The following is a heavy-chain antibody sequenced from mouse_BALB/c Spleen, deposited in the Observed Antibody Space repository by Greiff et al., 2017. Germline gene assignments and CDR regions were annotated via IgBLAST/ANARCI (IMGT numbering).Heavy chain of an antibody. Sequence: EVQLQESGAELVKPGASVKLSCTASGFNIKDTYMHWVKQRPEQGLEWIGRIDPANGNTKYDPKFQGKATITADTSSNTAYLQLSSLTSEDTAVYYCAREYGYAMDYWGQGTSVTVSA. J-gene: IGHJ4*01. CDR2: IDPANGNT. CDR1: GFNIKDTY. V-gene: IGHV14-3*02. CDR3: AREYGYAMDY. D-gene: IGHD2-2*01.